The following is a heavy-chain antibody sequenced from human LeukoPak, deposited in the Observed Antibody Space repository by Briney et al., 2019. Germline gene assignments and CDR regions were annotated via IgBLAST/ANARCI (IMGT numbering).Heavy chain of an antibody. J-gene: IGHJ4*02. Sequence: GGSLRLSCAASGFTFSDYSMNWVRQAPGKGLDWVSYISSSGSTIYYADSLKGRFTISRDNAKNSLYLQMNSLRAEDTALYYCARVLYYYGSGYYFDYWGQGTLVTVSS. CDR1: GFTFSDYS. CDR2: ISSSGSTI. V-gene: IGHV3-48*01. CDR3: ARVLYYYGSGYYFDY. D-gene: IGHD3-10*01.